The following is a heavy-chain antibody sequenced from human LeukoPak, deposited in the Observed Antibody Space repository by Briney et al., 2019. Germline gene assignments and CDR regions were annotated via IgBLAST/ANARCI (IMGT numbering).Heavy chain of an antibody. Sequence: ASVKVSCKASGYTFTSYGISWVRQAPGQGLEWMGWISAYNGNTNYAQKLQGRVTMTTDTSTSTAYMELRSLRSDDTAVYYCARDRAAAGTFGQIDYRGQGTLVTVSS. CDR2: ISAYNGNT. D-gene: IGHD6-13*01. CDR1: GYTFTSYG. V-gene: IGHV1-18*01. J-gene: IGHJ4*02. CDR3: ARDRAAAGTFGQIDY.